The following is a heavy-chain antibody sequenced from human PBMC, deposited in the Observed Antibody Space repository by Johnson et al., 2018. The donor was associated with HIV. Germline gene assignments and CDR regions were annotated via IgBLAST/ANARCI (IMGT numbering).Heavy chain of an antibody. CDR1: GFTFDDYA. CDR2: ISWNSGSI. V-gene: IGHV3-9*01. J-gene: IGHJ3*02. D-gene: IGHD5-24*01. CDR3: AKDRSRLHDAFDI. Sequence: VQLVESGGGLVQPGRSLRLSCAASGFTFDDYAMHWVRQAPGKGLEWVSGISWNSGSIGYADSVKGRFTISRDNAKNSLYLQMNTLGAEDTAVYYCAKDRSRLHDAFDIWGQGTMVTVSS.